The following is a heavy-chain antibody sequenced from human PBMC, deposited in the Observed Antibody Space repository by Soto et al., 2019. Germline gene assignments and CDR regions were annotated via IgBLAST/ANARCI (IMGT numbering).Heavy chain of an antibody. CDR1: GYTFTSYG. Sequence: GASVKVSCKASGYTFTSYGISWVRQSPGQWLEWMGWISAYNGNTNYAQKLQGRVTMTTDTSTSTAYMELRSLRSDDTAVYYCARGSPYYYDSSGYDAFDIWGQGTMVTVSS. CDR2: ISAYNGNT. V-gene: IGHV1-18*01. J-gene: IGHJ3*02. D-gene: IGHD3-22*01. CDR3: ARGSPYYYDSSGYDAFDI.